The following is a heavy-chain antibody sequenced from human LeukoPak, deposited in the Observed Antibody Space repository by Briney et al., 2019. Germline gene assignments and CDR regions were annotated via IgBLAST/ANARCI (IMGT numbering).Heavy chain of an antibody. CDR2: IYHTGST. J-gene: IGHJ4*02. CDR1: GGSISSYY. V-gene: IGHV4-59*08. CDR3: ARMYDSSGYYYPFDY. D-gene: IGHD3-22*01. Sequence: PSETLSLTCIVSGGSISSYYWSWIRRPPGKGLEWIGYIYHTGSTNYNPSLKSRVTISIDASNNHFSLKLSSVTAADTAVYYCARMYDSSGYYYPFDYWGQGTLVTVSS.